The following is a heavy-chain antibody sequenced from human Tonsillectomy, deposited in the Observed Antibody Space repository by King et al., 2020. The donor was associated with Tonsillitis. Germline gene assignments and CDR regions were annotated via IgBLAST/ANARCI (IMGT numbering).Heavy chain of an antibody. V-gene: IGHV3-7*03. CDR2: IRQDGSGK. D-gene: IGHD3/OR15-3a*01. CDR1: GFTFTDYW. J-gene: IGHJ4*02. Sequence: VQLVESGGGLVQPGGSLRLSCAASGFTFTDYWMTWVRQAPGKGLEWVANIRQDGSGKYYVDSVRGRFTISRDNAKNSLYLQMNSLRAEDTAVYYCARGTGTFKYWGQGTLVTVSS. CDR3: ARGTGTFKY.